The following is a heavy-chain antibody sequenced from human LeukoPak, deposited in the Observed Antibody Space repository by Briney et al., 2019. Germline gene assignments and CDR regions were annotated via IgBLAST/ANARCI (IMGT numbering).Heavy chain of an antibody. CDR2: INAGNGNT. Sequence: ASVKVSCKASGYTFTSYAMHWVRQAPGQRLEWMGWINAGNGNTKYSQKFQGRVTITRDTSASTAYMELSSLRSEGTAVYYRARASFFSSSWRFDYWGQGTLVTVSS. CDR3: ARASFFSSSWRFDY. D-gene: IGHD6-13*01. J-gene: IGHJ4*02. CDR1: GYTFTSYA. V-gene: IGHV1-3*01.